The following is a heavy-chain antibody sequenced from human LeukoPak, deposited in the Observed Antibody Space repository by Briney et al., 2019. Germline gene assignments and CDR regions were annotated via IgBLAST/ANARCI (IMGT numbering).Heavy chain of an antibody. Sequence: ASVKVSCKASGYTFTSYYMHWVRQAPGQGLEWMGIINPSGGSTNYAQKFQGRVTMTRDTSTSTVYMELSSLRSEDTAVFYCARGVYESAYSITWYVDYWGQGTLVTVSS. CDR1: GYTFTSYY. D-gene: IGHD6-13*01. J-gene: IGHJ4*02. CDR3: ARGVYESAYSITWYVDY. V-gene: IGHV1-46*01. CDR2: INPSGGST.